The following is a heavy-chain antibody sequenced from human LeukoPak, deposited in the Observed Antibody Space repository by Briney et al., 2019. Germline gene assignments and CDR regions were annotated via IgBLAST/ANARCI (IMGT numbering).Heavy chain of an antibody. Sequence: PSENLSLTCTVSGGSISSGSYYWSWIRQPAGKGLEWIGRIYTSGSTNYNPSLKSRVTISVDTSKNQFSLKLSSVTAADTAVYYCARGYGTIKFDYWGQGTLVTVSS. J-gene: IGHJ4*02. CDR3: ARGYGTIKFDY. CDR1: GGSISSGSYY. CDR2: IYTSGST. D-gene: IGHD1-7*01. V-gene: IGHV4-61*02.